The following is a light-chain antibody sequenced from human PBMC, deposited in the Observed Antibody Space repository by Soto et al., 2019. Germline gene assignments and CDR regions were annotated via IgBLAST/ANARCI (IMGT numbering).Light chain of an antibody. Sequence: DIQMTQSPSTLSASVGDRVTITCRASQSISNWLAWYQQKPGKATKLLIYMASSLERGVPSRFSGSGSGTEFTLIISSLQPDDFATYYCQQSYTFSWTFGPGTNVEIK. CDR2: MAS. J-gene: IGKJ1*01. CDR1: QSISNW. CDR3: QQSYTFSWT. V-gene: IGKV1-5*03.